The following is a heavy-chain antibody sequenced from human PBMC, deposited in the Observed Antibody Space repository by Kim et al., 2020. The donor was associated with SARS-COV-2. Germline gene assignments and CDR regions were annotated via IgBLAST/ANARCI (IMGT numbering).Heavy chain of an antibody. V-gene: IGHV4-39*01. J-gene: IGHJ4*02. CDR3: ATSLIPEYFFDY. CDR1: GASISTSIYY. CDR2: IHFSGGT. Sequence: SETLSLTCLVSGASISTSIYYWGWIHQPPGQGLEWIGTIHFSGGTYYSPSLKSRVSMSVDTSQNQFSLRLSSVTAADTAVYYCATSLIPEYFFDYWGRGSLVTVSS.